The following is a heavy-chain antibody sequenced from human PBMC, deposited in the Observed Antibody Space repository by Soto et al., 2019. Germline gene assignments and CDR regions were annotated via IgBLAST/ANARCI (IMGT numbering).Heavy chain of an antibody. D-gene: IGHD6-13*01. CDR2: ISAYNGKT. CDR3: ARAGFSTSWLGILAPGVHGVEIDY. J-gene: IGHJ4*02. Sequence: QVQLVQSGAEVKKTGASVEVSCKASGYTFISYGISWVRQAPGQGLEWMGWISAYNGKTNYAQKFQGRVTMTTDTSTSTGYMELRSLRSDDTAVYYCARAGFSTSWLGILAPGVHGVEIDYWGQGTLVTVSS. CDR1: GYTFISYG. V-gene: IGHV1-18*01.